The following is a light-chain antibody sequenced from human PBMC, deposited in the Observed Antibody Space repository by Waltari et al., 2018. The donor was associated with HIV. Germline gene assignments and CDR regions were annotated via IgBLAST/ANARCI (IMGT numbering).Light chain of an antibody. V-gene: IGLV2-23*01. J-gene: IGLJ3*02. CDR3: CSYAGSDIWV. Sequence: QSALTQPASVSGSPGQSIPISCTGPSSDVGSYNLVSWYQQLPGKAPKLMIYEGSKRPSGVSNRFSGSKSGNTASLTISGLQAEDEADYYCCSYAGSDIWVFGGGTKLTVL. CDR1: SSDVGSYNL. CDR2: EGS.